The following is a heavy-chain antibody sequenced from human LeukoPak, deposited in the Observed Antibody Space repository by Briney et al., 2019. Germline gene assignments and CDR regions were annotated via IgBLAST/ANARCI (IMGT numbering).Heavy chain of an antibody. CDR2: ISTGNGNT. D-gene: IGHD3-10*01. Sequence: ASVKVSCKASASTFITYAIHWVRQAPGQGLEWMGWISTGNGNTRYSKAFQDRVTITRDTSASTVYMDLRGLRSEDMAVYYCARENYYRIGRFDRAYLDDWGQGTLVTVSS. CDR3: ARENYYRIGRFDRAYLDD. CDR1: ASTFITYA. J-gene: IGHJ4*02. V-gene: IGHV1-3*03.